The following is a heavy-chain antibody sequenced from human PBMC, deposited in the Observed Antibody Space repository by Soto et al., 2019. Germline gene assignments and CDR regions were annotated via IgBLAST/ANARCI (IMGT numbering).Heavy chain of an antibody. J-gene: IGHJ4*02. CDR3: ARDDEGGSDCDLGY. V-gene: IGHV3-30-3*01. D-gene: IGHD1-26*01. CDR2: ISSDGSNK. Sequence: QVQLVESGGGVVQPGRSLRLSCSVSGFTFSSHAMHWVHQAPGKGLEWVALISSDGSNKYYADSVKGRFTTSRDNSKNTMYLQMNSLRVEDTAVYYWARDDEGGSDCDLGYWGEGALVTVSS. CDR1: GFTFSSHA.